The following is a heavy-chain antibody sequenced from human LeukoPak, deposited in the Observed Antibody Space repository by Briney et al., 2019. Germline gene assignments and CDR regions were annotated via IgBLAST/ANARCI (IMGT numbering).Heavy chain of an antibody. CDR1: GVSSSSRNW. Sequence: SETLSLTCAVSGVSSSSRNWWTWVRHPPGEGLEWIGEINPSANTDYNPPLKSRVTISVDKSKTHFSLKLTSVTAADTAVYYCARLGGGYVRHLDPWGQGTLVTVSS. J-gene: IGHJ5*02. CDR3: ARLGGGYVRHLDP. D-gene: IGHD6-25*01. CDR2: INPSANT. V-gene: IGHV4-4*02.